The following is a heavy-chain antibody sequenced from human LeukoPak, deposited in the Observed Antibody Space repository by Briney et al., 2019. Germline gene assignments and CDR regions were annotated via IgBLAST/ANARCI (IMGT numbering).Heavy chain of an antibody. CDR3: AKTYYYDSSASGFDY. V-gene: IGHV3-21*01. J-gene: IGHJ4*02. D-gene: IGHD3-22*01. CDR2: ISSSSNYI. Sequence: PGGPLRLSSAVSGFTFSSYSLNWVRQAPGKGLEWVSSISSSSNYIYYTDSVNGRLTISRDNAQNSLYLQMDSLRAEDTAVYYCAKTYYYDSSASGFDYWGQGTLVTVSS. CDR1: GFTFSSYS.